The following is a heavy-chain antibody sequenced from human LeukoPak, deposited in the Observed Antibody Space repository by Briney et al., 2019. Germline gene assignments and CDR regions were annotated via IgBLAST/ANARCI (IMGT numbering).Heavy chain of an antibody. V-gene: IGHV4-4*09. CDR3: ARNFNDCSSTSCLNGRYYYYYMDV. D-gene: IGHD2-2*01. CDR1: GGFISSYY. CDR2: IYTSGST. J-gene: IGHJ6*03. Sequence: SETLSLTCTVSGGFISSYYWSWTRQPPGKGLEWIGYIYTSGSTNYNPSLRSRVTISVDTSKNQFSLKLSSVTAADTAVYYCARNFNDCSSTSCLNGRYYYYYMDVWGKGTTVTVSS.